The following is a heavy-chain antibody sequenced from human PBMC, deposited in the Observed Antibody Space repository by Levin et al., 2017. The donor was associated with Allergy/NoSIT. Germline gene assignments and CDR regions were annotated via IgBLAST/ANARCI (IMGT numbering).Heavy chain of an antibody. V-gene: IGHV3-53*01. J-gene: IGHJ3*02. Sequence: GGSLRLSCAASGFTVSNNYMSWVRQAPGKGLEWVSVFYSGGRTYYADSVKGRFTISRDNSKNTLYLEMNSLRAEDTAVYYCARDLVIGGNSVHDAFDIWGQGTMVTVSS. CDR1: GFTVSNNY. CDR3: ARDLVIGGNSVHDAFDI. CDR2: FYSGGRT. D-gene: IGHD4-23*01.